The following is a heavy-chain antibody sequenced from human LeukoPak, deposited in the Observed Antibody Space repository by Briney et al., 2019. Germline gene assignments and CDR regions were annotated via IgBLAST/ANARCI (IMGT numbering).Heavy chain of an antibody. CDR2: ISASGVTT. Sequence: PGGSLRLSCAVSGFTFSSYAMSWVRQAPGKGLEWVSGISASGVTTDSADSVKGRFTISRDNSKNTLYLQMNSLRAEDTAVYYCAKDPYCSGGSCYPYYFDYWGQGTLVTVSS. J-gene: IGHJ4*02. CDR1: GFTFSSYA. CDR3: AKDPYCSGGSCYPYYFDY. V-gene: IGHV3-23*01. D-gene: IGHD2-15*01.